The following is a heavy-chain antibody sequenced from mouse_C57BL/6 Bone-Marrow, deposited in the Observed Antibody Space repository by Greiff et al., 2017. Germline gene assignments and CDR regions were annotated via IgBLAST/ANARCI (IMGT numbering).Heavy chain of an antibody. CDR1: GYTFTSYW. V-gene: IGHV1-59*01. J-gene: IGHJ1*03. D-gene: IGHD2-2*01. CDR2: IDPSDSYT. Sequence: QVQLQQPGAELVRPGTSVKLSCKASGYTFTSYWMHWVKQRPGQGLEWIGVIDPSDSYTNYNQKFKGKATLTVDTSSSTAYMQLSSLTSEDSAVYSCARWGGYPWYFDVWGTGTAVTVSS. CDR3: ARWGGYPWYFDV.